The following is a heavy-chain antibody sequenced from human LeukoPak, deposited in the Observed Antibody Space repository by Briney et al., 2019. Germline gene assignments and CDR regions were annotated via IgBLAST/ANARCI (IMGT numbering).Heavy chain of an antibody. Sequence: SVKVSCKASGFTFTSSAMQWVRQARGQCLEWIGWIVVGSGNTNYAQKFQERVTITRDMSTSTAYMELSSLRSEDTAVYYCAALPGVIIHRWFDPWGQGTLVTVSS. CDR3: AALPGVIIHRWFDP. V-gene: IGHV1-58*02. CDR1: GFTFTSSA. CDR2: IVVGSGNT. D-gene: IGHD3-10*01. J-gene: IGHJ5*02.